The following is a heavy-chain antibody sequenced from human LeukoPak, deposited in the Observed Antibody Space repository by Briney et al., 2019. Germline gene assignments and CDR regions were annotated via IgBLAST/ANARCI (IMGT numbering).Heavy chain of an antibody. CDR3: AGTYSGIYSRWFDY. D-gene: IGHD1-26*01. V-gene: IGHV3-48*01. CDR1: GFTFSSYA. J-gene: IGHJ4*02. Sequence: GGSLRLSCVGSGFTFSSYAMKWVRQAPGKGLEWVSYISSSSGTIYYADSVKGRFTVSRDNAKNSLYLQMNSLRAEDTALYYCAGTYSGIYSRWFDYWGQGTLVTVSS. CDR2: ISSSSGTI.